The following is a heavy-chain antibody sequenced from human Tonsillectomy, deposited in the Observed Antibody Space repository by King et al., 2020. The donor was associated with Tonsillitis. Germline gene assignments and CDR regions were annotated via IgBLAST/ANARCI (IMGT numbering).Heavy chain of an antibody. D-gene: IGHD4-17*01. Sequence: QLVQSGAEVKKPGSSVKVSCKVSGGIFSTNALSWVRQAPGQGLEWMGGIIPIFGSTNYAQKFQGRVTITADESTSTAYMELSSLRSEDTAVYYCARGAYGDHGSPGPYGLDVWGQGTTVTVSS. CDR2: IIPIFGST. CDR1: GGIFSTNA. V-gene: IGHV1-69*12. CDR3: ARGAYGDHGSPGPYGLDV. J-gene: IGHJ6*02.